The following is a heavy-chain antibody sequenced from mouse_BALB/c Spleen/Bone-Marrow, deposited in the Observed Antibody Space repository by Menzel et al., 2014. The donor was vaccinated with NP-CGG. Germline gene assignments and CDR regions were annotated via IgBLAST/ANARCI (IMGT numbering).Heavy chain of an antibody. CDR2: IWAGGST. J-gene: IGHJ3*01. Sequence: VQRAESGPGLVAPSQSLSITCTVSGFSLTSYGVHWDRQPPGKGLEWLGVIWAGGSTNYNLALMSRLSISKDNSRSQVFLKMNSLQTDDTAICYCASLFLFAYWGQGTLVTVSA. V-gene: IGHV2-9*02. CDR1: GFSLTSYG. CDR3: ASLFLFAY. D-gene: IGHD2-3*01.